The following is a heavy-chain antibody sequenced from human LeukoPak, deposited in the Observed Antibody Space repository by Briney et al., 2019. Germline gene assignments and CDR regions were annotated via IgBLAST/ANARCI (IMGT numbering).Heavy chain of an antibody. V-gene: IGHV3-30*18. CDR1: GFTFSSYG. CDR2: ISYDGSNK. Sequence: GGSLRLSCAASGFTFSSYGMHWVRQAPGKGLEWVAVISYDGSNKYYADSVKGRFTISRDNSKNTLYLPMNSLRAEDTAVYYCAKDYGGGRGPDAFDIWGQGTMVTVSS. D-gene: IGHD4-23*01. J-gene: IGHJ3*02. CDR3: AKDYGGGRGPDAFDI.